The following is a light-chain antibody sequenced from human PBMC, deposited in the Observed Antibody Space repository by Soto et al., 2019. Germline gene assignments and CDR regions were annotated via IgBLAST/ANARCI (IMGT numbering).Light chain of an antibody. CDR1: QSISISA. CDR2: GSS. V-gene: IGKV3-20*01. Sequence: DIVLTQSPGTLSLSPGERVILSCRTSQSISISALAWYQQKPGQAPSLLIYGSSRRATGIPDRFSGSGSGTDFTLTISSLEPEDFAVYFCQQYVTSPYTFGQGTKLEI. J-gene: IGKJ2*01. CDR3: QQYVTSPYT.